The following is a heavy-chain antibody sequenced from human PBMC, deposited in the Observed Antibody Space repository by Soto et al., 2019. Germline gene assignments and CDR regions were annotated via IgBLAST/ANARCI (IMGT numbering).Heavy chain of an antibody. V-gene: IGHV4-59*01. CDR2: IYYSGST. CDR3: ARDYTAMGELDY. Sequence: SETLSLTCTVSGGSISSYYWSWIRQPPGKGLEWIGYIYYSGSTNYNPSLKSRVTISVDTSKNQFSLKLSSVTAADTAVYYCARDYTAMGELDYWGQGTLVTVSS. D-gene: IGHD5-18*01. J-gene: IGHJ4*02. CDR1: GGSISSYY.